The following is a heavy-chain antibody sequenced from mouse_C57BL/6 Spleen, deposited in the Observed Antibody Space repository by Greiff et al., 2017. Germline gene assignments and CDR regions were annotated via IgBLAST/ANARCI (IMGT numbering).Heavy chain of an antibody. V-gene: IGHV5-17*01. CDR2: ISSGSSTI. D-gene: IGHD2-3*01. CDR1: GFTFSDSG. J-gene: IGHJ4*01. Sequence: EVQLVASGGGLVKPGGSLKLSCAASGFTFSDSGMHWVRQAPEKGLEWVAYISSGSSTIYYADTVKGRFTISRDNAKNTLFLQMTSLRSEDTAMYYCARTDEGYYYAMDYWGQGTSVTVSS. CDR3: ARTDEGYYYAMDY.